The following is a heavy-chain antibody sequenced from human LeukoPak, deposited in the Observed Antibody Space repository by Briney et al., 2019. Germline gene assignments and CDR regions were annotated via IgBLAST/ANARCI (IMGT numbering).Heavy chain of an antibody. D-gene: IGHD1-26*01. J-gene: IGHJ6*02. CDR1: GFTFSSYA. Sequence: GGSLRLSCAASGFTFSSYAMHWVRQAPGKGLEWVAVISYDGSNKYYADSVKGRFTISRDNSKNTLYLQMNSLRVEDTAVYYCASPSKPHLGWDGMDVWGQGTTVTVSS. CDR3: ASPSKPHLGWDGMDV. CDR2: ISYDGSNK. V-gene: IGHV3-30-3*01.